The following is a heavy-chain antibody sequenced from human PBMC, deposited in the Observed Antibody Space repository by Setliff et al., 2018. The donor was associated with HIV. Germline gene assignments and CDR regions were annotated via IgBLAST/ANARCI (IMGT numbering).Heavy chain of an antibody. CDR2: IDPRGGST. Sequence: EASVKVSCKASGYTFTSYYMHWVRQAPGQGLEWMGIIDPRGGSTHYSQKLQGRVTMTRDTSTSTVYMELRSLRSEDTAIYYCAREATMTYRNFDYWGQGTLVTISS. CDR1: GYTFTSYY. V-gene: IGHV1-46*03. CDR3: AREATMTYRNFDY. D-gene: IGHD5-12*01. J-gene: IGHJ4*02.